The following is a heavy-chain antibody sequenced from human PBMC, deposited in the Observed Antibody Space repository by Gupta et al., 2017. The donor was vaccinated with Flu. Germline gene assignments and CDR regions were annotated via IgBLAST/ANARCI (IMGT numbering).Heavy chain of an antibody. D-gene: IGHD3-16*02. V-gene: IGHV3-23*01. CDR2: ISGSGGST. Sequence: GKGLEWVSAISGSGGSTYYADSVKGRFTISRDNSKNTRYLQMNSLRAEDTAVYYCAKGRLGYTYYFDYWGQGTLVTVSS. CDR3: AKGRLGYTYYFDY. J-gene: IGHJ4*02.